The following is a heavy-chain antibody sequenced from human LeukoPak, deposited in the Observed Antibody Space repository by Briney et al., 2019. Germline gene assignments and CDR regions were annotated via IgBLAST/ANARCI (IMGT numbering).Heavy chain of an antibody. CDR2: MNPNSGNT. Sequence: GASVKVSCKASGYTFTGYYMHWVRQAPGQGLEWMGWMNPNSGNTGYAQKFQGRVTMTRNTSISTAYMELSSLRSEDTAVYYCARGFRYCSSTSCYPYWGQGTLVTVSS. D-gene: IGHD2-2*01. V-gene: IGHV1-8*02. J-gene: IGHJ4*02. CDR1: GYTFTGYY. CDR3: ARGFRYCSSTSCYPY.